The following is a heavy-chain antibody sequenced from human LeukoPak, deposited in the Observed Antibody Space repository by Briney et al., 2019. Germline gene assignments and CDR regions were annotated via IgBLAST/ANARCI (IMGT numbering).Heavy chain of an antibody. D-gene: IGHD3-3*01. V-gene: IGHV4-59*01. Sequence: SETLSLTCTVSGGSISSYYWSWIRQPPGKGLEWIGYIYYSGSTNYNPSLKSRVTISVDTSKNQFSLKLSSVIAADTAVYYCARAGDFWSGYYPDYWGQGTLVTVSS. CDR1: GGSISSYY. J-gene: IGHJ4*02. CDR2: IYYSGST. CDR3: ARAGDFWSGYYPDY.